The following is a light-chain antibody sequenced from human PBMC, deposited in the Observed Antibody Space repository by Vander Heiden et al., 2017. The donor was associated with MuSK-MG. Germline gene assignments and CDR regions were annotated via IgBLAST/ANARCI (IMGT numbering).Light chain of an antibody. V-gene: IGKV1-5*03. CDR1: QNGSRW. CDR2: QAS. CDR3: QQYNSYPYI. Sequence: DIPMTQSPSTLSASVGDRVTIACRASQNGSRWLAWYQQKSGQATKLRNYQASRLESGVPSRFSGSGSGTEFTLTINSLQPDDFATYYCQQYNSYPYIFGQGTKLEIK. J-gene: IGKJ2*01.